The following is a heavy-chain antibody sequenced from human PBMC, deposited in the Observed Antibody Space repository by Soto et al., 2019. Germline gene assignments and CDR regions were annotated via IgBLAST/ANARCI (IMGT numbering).Heavy chain of an antibody. J-gene: IGHJ4*02. D-gene: IGHD5-18*01. Sequence: GGSLRLSCAASGFTFSSYAMHWVRQAPGKGLEWVAVISYDGSNKYYADSVKGRFTISRDNSKNTLYLQMNSLRAEDTAVYYCARPRGYSYGTNFVSVDYWGQGTLVTVSS. V-gene: IGHV3-30-3*01. CDR2: ISYDGSNK. CDR3: ARPRGYSYGTNFVSVDY. CDR1: GFTFSSYA.